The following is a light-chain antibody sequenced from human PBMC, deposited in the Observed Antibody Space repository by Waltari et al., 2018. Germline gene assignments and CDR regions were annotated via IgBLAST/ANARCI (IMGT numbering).Light chain of an antibody. CDR1: SSDVGGYNS. CDR2: DVS. Sequence: QSALTQPASVSGSPGQSITISCTGTSSDVGGYNSVSCYQDHPGQAPKVIIYDVSDRPSVISERFSGSQSDNAASLTISGLQAEDEAEYYCSSQSSDDVVLFGGGTKLTVL. V-gene: IGLV2-14*03. CDR3: SSQSSDDVVL. J-gene: IGLJ2*01.